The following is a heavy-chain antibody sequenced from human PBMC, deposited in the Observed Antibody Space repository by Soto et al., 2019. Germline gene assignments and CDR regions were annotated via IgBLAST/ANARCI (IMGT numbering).Heavy chain of an antibody. Sequence: GGSLRLSCAASGFTFSDYYMDWVRQLPGKGLEWVGRTRNKANSYTTEYAPSVKGRFTISRHDSEDSMFLQLNSLKTEDTAVYYCARDTGGSYDFWGQGALVTVSS. CDR3: ARDTGGSYDF. J-gene: IGHJ4*02. CDR2: TRNKANSYTT. CDR1: GFTFSDYY. D-gene: IGHD1-26*01. V-gene: IGHV3-72*01.